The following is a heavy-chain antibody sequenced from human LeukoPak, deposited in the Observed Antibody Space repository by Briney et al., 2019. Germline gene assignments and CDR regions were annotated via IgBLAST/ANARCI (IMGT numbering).Heavy chain of an antibody. CDR2: IKQDGSAR. Sequence: GGSLRLSCVVSEFAFSSYWMTWVRQAPGKGLEWVAIIKQDGSARYYADSVKGRFTISRDNAKNSLYLQMNSLRAEDTAMYYCATYCGGDCYSPHDAFDNWGQGTMVTVSS. CDR1: EFAFSSYW. CDR3: ATYCGGDCYSPHDAFDN. V-gene: IGHV3-7*05. D-gene: IGHD2-21*02. J-gene: IGHJ3*02.